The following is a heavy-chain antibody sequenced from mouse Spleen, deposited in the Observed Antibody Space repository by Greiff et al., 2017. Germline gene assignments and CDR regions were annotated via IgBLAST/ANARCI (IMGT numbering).Heavy chain of an antibody. D-gene: IGHD2-1*01. CDR3: ARESYGNPYFDY. CDR2: INPNNGGT. CDR1: GYTFTDYY. J-gene: IGHJ2*01. Sequence: EVKVVESGPELVKPGASVKISCKASGYTFTDYYMNWVKQSHGKSLEWIGDINPNNGGTSYNQKFKGKATLTVDKSSSTAYMELRSLTSEDSAVYYCARESYGNPYFDYWGQGTTLTVSS. V-gene: IGHV1-26*01.